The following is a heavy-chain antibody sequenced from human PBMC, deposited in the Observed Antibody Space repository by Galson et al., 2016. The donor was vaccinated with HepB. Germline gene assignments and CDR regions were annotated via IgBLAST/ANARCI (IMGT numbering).Heavy chain of an antibody. Sequence: LSLTCSVSGDSVNSGSYYWSWIRQSPGKGLEWIGYVYFSGSTNYNPSLKSRVTISLERSKKQFSLRLNSVTAADTAVYFCARGPSTTVAALDYWGQGTLVTVS. V-gene: IGHV4-61*01. CDR3: ARGPSTTVAALDY. CDR1: GDSVNSGSYY. CDR2: VYFSGST. J-gene: IGHJ4*02. D-gene: IGHD6-19*01.